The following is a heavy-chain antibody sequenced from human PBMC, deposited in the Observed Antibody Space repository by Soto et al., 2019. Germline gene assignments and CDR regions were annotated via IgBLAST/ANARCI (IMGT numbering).Heavy chain of an antibody. CDR2: INHSGST. D-gene: IGHD2-2*01. Sequence: PSDTLSLTCAVYGGSFSGYYWSWIRQPPGKGLEWIGEINHSGSTNYNPSLKSRVTISVDTSKNQFSLKLSSVTAADTAVYYCARGPDIVVVPAPYWFDPWGQGTLVTVSS. J-gene: IGHJ5*02. CDR1: GGSFSGYY. V-gene: IGHV4-34*01. CDR3: ARGPDIVVVPAPYWFDP.